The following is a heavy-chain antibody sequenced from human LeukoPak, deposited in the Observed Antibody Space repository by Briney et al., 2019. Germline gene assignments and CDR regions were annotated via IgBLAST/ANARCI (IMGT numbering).Heavy chain of an antibody. D-gene: IGHD3-10*01. V-gene: IGHV4-4*07. CDR3: ARDLPSYYYDSGNMFDP. Sequence: SETLSLTCTVSGGSISSYYWSWIRQPAVRGLEWIGRIYTTGRTNYNASLKSRVIMSVDTSNNQFSLKLSSVTAADTAVYYCARDLPSYYYDSGNMFDPWGQGILVTVSS. CDR1: GGSISSYY. J-gene: IGHJ5*02. CDR2: IYTTGRT.